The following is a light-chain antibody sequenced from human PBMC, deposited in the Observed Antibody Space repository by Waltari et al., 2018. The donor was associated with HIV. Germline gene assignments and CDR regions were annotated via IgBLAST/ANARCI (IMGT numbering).Light chain of an antibody. V-gene: IGLV2-23*02. J-gene: IGLJ2*01. CDR1: SSDVGSYNL. Sequence: QSALTQPASVSGSPGQSIAISCTGASSDVGSYNLVSLYHQHPGKARKRMIYEVTKRPSGGSDRFSGSKSGNTASRTISGLQAEDEADYYCCSYASYSTFHVVVGGGTKRTVL. CDR3: CSYASYSTFHVV. CDR2: EVT.